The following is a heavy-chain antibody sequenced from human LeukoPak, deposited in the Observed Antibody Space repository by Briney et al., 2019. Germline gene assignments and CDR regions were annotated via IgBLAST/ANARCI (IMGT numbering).Heavy chain of an antibody. CDR3: TRGEDYVVEVTATTWTLFDY. CDR2: IIPIFATA. Sequence: GASVKVSCKASGGTFSNLGISWVRQAPGHGLEWMGGIIPIFATATYAQKFQGRVTITADDSTSTASMELRSLRSDDTAVYYCTRGEDYVVEVTATTWTLFDYWGQGTLVTVSS. V-gene: IGHV1-69*13. CDR1: GGTFSNLG. D-gene: IGHD2-15*01. J-gene: IGHJ4*02.